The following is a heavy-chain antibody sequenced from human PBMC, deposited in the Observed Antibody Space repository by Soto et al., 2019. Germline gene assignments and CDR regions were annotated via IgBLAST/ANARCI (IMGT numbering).Heavy chain of an antibody. Sequence: QVQLQESGPGLVKPSQTLSLTCAVSGGSISTGGYYWSWIRQHPGKGLECIGYIYDSGTTYYNPSLKSRVTISVDTSKNQFSLRLSSVTAADTAVYYCATNGDYYDSSGPNYFPHWGQGTLVTVSS. J-gene: IGHJ1*01. CDR2: IYDSGTT. CDR1: GGSISTGGYY. D-gene: IGHD3-22*01. CDR3: ATNGDYYDSSGPNYFPH. V-gene: IGHV4-31*11.